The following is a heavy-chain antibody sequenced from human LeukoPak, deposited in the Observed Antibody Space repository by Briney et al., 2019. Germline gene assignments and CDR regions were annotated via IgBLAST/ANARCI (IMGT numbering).Heavy chain of an antibody. CDR1: GFTFSSYW. J-gene: IGHJ3*02. V-gene: IGHV3-74*01. CDR2: INSDGSST. Sequence: GGSLRLSCAASGFTFSSYWMHWVRQAPGKGLVWVSRINSDGSSTSYADSVKGRFTFSRDNSKNTLYLQMNSLRAEDTAVYYCAKDDAGVMIVVVNGAFDIWGQGTMVTVSS. CDR3: AKDDAGVMIVVVNGAFDI. D-gene: IGHD3-22*01.